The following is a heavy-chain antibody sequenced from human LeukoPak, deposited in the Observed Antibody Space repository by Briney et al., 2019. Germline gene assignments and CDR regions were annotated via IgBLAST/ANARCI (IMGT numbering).Heavy chain of an antibody. Sequence: GGSLRLSCAASGFTFSSYWMSWVRQAPGKGLEWVANIKQDGSEKYYVDSVKGRFTISRDNAKNSLYLQMNSLRAEDTAVYYCARARFPAGSYWLDDAFDIWGQGTMVTVSS. V-gene: IGHV3-7*01. D-gene: IGHD1-26*01. CDR2: IKQDGSEK. J-gene: IGHJ3*02. CDR3: ARARFPAGSYWLDDAFDI. CDR1: GFTFSSYW.